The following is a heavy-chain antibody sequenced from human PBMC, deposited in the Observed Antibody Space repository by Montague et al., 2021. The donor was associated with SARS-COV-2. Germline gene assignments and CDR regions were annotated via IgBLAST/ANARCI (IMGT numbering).Heavy chain of an antibody. Sequence: PALVKPTQTLTLTCTFSGFSLSTPNVCVAWIRQPPGKAREWLAVIYSSGDKRYSPSLQRRLTITKDTSRNQVVLSLTNVDPLDTATYYCAHLIRYYDIFTGIPFDDWGPGTQVTVS. CDR1: GFSLSTPNVC. D-gene: IGHD3-9*01. CDR3: AHLIRYYDIFTGIPFDD. CDR2: IYSSGDK. V-gene: IGHV2-5*01. J-gene: IGHJ4*02.